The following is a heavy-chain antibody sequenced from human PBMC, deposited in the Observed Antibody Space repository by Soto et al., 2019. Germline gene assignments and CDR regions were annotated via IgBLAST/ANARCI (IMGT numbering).Heavy chain of an antibody. CDR1: GGSFSGYY. CDR3: ARAKRNYYDSSGYYENWFDP. V-gene: IGHV4-34*01. Sequence: SETLSLTCAVYGGSFSGYYWSWIRQPPGKGLEWIGEINHSGSTNYNPSLKSRVTISVDTSKNQFSLKLSSVTAADTAVYYCARAKRNYYDSSGYYENWFDPWGQGTLVTVSS. D-gene: IGHD3-22*01. CDR2: INHSGST. J-gene: IGHJ5*02.